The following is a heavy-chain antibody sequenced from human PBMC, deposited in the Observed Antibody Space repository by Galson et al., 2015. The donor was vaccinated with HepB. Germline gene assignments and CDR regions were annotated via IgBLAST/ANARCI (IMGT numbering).Heavy chain of an antibody. Sequence: LRLSCAASGFTFSSYAMSWVRQAPGKGLEWVSAISGSGGSTYYADSVKGRFTISRDNSKNTLYLQMNSLRAEDTAVYYCAKDQADYIWGSYLPWGQGTLVTVSS. CDR3: AKDQADYIWGSYLP. J-gene: IGHJ5*02. CDR2: ISGSGGST. CDR1: GFTFSSYA. D-gene: IGHD3-16*02. V-gene: IGHV3-23*01.